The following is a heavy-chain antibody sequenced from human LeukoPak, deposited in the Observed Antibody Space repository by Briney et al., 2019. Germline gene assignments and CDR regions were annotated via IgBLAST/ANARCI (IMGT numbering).Heavy chain of an antibody. CDR1: GFTFRNHW. V-gene: IGHV3-74*03. Sequence: GGSLRLSCAASGFTFRNHWMHWVRQTPGKGLVWVSRISSDGSSTTYADSAKGRFTISRDNAKNTLYLQMNNLGAEDTAMYYCARDQRVTGRPDIDYWGQGTLVIVSS. J-gene: IGHJ4*02. D-gene: IGHD6-6*01. CDR2: ISSDGSST. CDR3: ARDQRVTGRPDIDY.